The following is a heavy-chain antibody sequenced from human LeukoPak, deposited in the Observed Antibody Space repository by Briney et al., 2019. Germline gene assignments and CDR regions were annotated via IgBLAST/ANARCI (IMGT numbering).Heavy chain of an antibody. CDR2: INAGNGNT. Sequence: ASVKVSCKASGYTFTSYGISWVRQAPGQRLEWMGWINAGNGNTKYSQKFQGRVTITRDTSASTAYMELSSLRSEDTAVYYCARERPYYFDYWGQGTLVTVSS. J-gene: IGHJ4*02. V-gene: IGHV1-3*01. CDR1: GYTFTSYG. CDR3: ARERPYYFDY.